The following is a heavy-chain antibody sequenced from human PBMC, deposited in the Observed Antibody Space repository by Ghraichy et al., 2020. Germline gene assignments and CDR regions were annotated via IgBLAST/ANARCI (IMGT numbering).Heavy chain of an antibody. CDR1: GYTFTSYG. D-gene: IGHD6-6*01. Sequence: ASVKVSCKASGYTFTSYGISWVRQAPGQGLEWMGWISAYNGNTNYAQKLQGRVTMTTDTSTSTAYMELRSLRSDDTAVYYCARVLYSSSLYYYYGMDVWGQGTTVTVSS. CDR3: ARVLYSSSLYYYYGMDV. V-gene: IGHV1-18*04. CDR2: ISAYNGNT. J-gene: IGHJ6*02.